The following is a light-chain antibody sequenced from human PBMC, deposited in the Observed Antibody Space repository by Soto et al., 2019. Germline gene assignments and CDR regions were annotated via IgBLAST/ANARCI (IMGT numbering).Light chain of an antibody. CDR1: QSVSSSH. Sequence: DIVLTQSPGTLSLPPGERAILSCSASQSVSSSHLAWYQQKPGQAPRLLIYGASSRATGIPDRFSGSGSGTDFTLTISSLEPEDFAVYYCQQYGTSPPALTFGGGTKVASK. V-gene: IGKV3-20*01. CDR3: QQYGTSPPALT. J-gene: IGKJ4*01. CDR2: GAS.